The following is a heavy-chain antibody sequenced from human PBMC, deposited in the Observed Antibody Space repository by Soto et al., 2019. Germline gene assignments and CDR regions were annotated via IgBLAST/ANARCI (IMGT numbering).Heavy chain of an antibody. J-gene: IGHJ3*02. Sequence: QLQLQESGPGLVKPSETLSLTCTVSGGSISSSSYYWGWIRQPPGKGLEWIGSIYYSGSTYYNPSLKSRVTISVDTSKNQFSLKLSSATAADTAVYYCARRAGDAFDIWGQGTMVTVSS. V-gene: IGHV4-39*01. CDR3: ARRAGDAFDI. CDR2: IYYSGST. CDR1: GGSISSSSYY.